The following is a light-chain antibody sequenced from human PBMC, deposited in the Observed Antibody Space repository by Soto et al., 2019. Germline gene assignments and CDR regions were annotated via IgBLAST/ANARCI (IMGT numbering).Light chain of an antibody. CDR2: GNN. CDR3: AAWDVGLEGPI. CDR1: NSNIGASYE. J-gene: IGLJ2*01. Sequence: QSVLTQPPSVSGAPGQRVTISCTGSNSNIGASYEVHWYQQLPGAVPKLLIYGNNNRPSGVPDRFSVSKSGTSASLAITGLQAEDEAHYYCAAWDVGLEGPIFGGGTKLTVL. V-gene: IGLV1-40*01.